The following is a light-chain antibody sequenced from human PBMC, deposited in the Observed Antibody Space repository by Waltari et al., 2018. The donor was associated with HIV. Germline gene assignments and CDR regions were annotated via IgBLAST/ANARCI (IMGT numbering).Light chain of an antibody. CDR1: QNINSW. J-gene: IGKJ3*01. V-gene: IGKV1-5*03. CDR2: MAS. Sequence: DIQMTQSPSTLSASVGDRVTITCRASQNINSWLAWYQQKPGKAPKLLIYMASKLESGVPSRFSGSGSGTEFTLTISSLQPDDFATYYCQHYNSLLFTFGPGTKLDVK. CDR3: QHYNSLLFT.